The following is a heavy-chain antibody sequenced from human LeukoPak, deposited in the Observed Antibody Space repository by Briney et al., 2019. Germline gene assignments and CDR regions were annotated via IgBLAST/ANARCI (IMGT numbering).Heavy chain of an antibody. Sequence: PSETLSLTCTVSGGSVSSSSYYWSWIRQPPGKGLEWIGYIYYSGSTNYNPSLKSRVTISLDTSKNQISLKLSSVTAADTAVYYCARTSAEYSNSWIDSWGQGTLVIVSS. J-gene: IGHJ5*01. CDR3: ARTSAEYSNSWIDS. V-gene: IGHV4-61*01. CDR1: GGSVSSSSYY. CDR2: IYYSGST. D-gene: IGHD6-6*01.